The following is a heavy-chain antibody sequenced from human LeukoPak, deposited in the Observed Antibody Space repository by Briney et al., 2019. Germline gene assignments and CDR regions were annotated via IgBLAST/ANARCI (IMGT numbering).Heavy chain of an antibody. V-gene: IGHV4-34*01. CDR1: GGSFSGYY. CDR2: INHSGST. D-gene: IGHD6-6*01. CDR3: ARSRGYSSSSELGDWFDP. J-gene: IGHJ5*02. Sequence: PSETLSLTCAVYGGSFSGYYWSWIRQPPGKGLEWIGEINHSGSTNYNPSLKSRVTISVDTSKNQFSLKLSSVTAADTAVYYCARSRGYSSSSELGDWFDPWGQGTLVTVSS.